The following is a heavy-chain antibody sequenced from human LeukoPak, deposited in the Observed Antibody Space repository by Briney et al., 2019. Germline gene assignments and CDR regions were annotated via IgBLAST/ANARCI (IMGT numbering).Heavy chain of an antibody. CDR2: INPSGGST. V-gene: IGHV1-46*01. D-gene: IGHD2-2*01. J-gene: IGHJ6*03. CDR3: ARGPIIDIVVIPAAADYYHMDV. CDR1: GYTFTSYY. Sequence: ASVTVSCKASGYTFTSYYMHWVRQAPGQGLEWMGIINPSGGSTSYAQKFQGRVTMTRDMSTSTDYMELSSLRSDDTAVYYCARGPIIDIVVIPAAADYYHMDVRGKGTTVTVSS.